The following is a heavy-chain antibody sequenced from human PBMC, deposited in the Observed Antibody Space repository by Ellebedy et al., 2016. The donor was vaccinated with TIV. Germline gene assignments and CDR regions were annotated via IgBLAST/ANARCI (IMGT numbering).Heavy chain of an antibody. D-gene: IGHD6-19*01. CDR3: ARDKDSSGWERLDY. CDR1: GFTVSSNY. Sequence: GGSLRLSXAASGFTVSSNYMSWVRQAPGKGLEWVSVIYSGGSTYYADSVKGRFTISRDNSKNTLYLQMNSLRAEDTAVYYCARDKDSSGWERLDYWGQGTLVTVSS. V-gene: IGHV3-66*01. J-gene: IGHJ4*02. CDR2: IYSGGST.